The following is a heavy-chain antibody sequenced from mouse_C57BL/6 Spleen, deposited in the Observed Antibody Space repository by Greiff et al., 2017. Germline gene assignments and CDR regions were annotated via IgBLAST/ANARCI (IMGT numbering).Heavy chain of an antibody. J-gene: IGHJ1*03. V-gene: IGHV6-3*01. CDR2: IRLKSDNYAT. CDR3: TCAPDYYGSYWYFDV. Sequence: EVMLVESGGGLVQPGGSMKLSCVASGFTFSNYWMNWVRQSPEKGLEWVAQIRLKSDNYATHYAESVKGRFTISRDNSKSSVYLQMNNLRAEDTGIYYCTCAPDYYGSYWYFDVWGTGTTVTVSS. D-gene: IGHD1-1*01. CDR1: GFTFSNYW.